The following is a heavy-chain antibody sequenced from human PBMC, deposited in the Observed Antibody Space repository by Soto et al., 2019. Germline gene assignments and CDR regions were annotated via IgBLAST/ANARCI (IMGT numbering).Heavy chain of an antibody. CDR2: IYHSGTT. J-gene: IGHJ4*02. CDR1: GGSISSGGYS. V-gene: IGHV4-30-2*01. CDR3: ASWWAIKGYFTY. D-gene: IGHD2-15*01. Sequence: SETLSLTCAVSGGSISSGGYSWSWIRQPPGKGLEWIGYIYHSGTTYYNPSLKSRVTISVDRSKNQFSLKLSSVTAGDTAVYYCASWWAIKGYFTYWGQGSLVTVSS.